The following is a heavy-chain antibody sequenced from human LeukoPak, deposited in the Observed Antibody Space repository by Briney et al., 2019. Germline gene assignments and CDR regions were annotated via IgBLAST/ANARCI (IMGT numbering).Heavy chain of an antibody. CDR1: GFTFSNYA. CDR3: ARSIAAAEPVDY. V-gene: IGHV3-21*01. J-gene: IGHJ4*02. Sequence: GGSLRLSCAASGFTFSNYAMNWVRQAPGKGLEWVSSISGRNTYIYYADSVRGRFTISRDNSKNTLYLQMNSLRAEDTAVYYCARSIAAAEPVDYWGQGTLVTVSS. CDR2: ISGRNTYI. D-gene: IGHD6-13*01.